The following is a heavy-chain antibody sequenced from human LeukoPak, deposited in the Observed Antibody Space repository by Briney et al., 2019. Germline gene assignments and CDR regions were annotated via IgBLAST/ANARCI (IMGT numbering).Heavy chain of an antibody. CDR1: GYSLSSGYY. CDR2: ICHSGST. V-gene: IGHV4-38-2*02. J-gene: IGHJ4*02. D-gene: IGHD6-19*01. CDR3: ARVKAVAGTPFDY. Sequence: SETLSLTCTVSGYSLSSGYYWGWIRQPPGKGLEWIGSICHSGSTYYNPSLKSRVTISVDTSKNQFSLKLSSVTAADTAVYYCARVKAVAGTPFDYWGQGTLVTVSS.